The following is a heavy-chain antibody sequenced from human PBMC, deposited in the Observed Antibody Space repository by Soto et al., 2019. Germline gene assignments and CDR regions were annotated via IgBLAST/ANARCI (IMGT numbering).Heavy chain of an antibody. J-gene: IGHJ3*02. CDR3: ARFYMVRGVMGAFDI. Sequence: QVQLQESGPGLVKPSQTLSLTCTVSGGSISSGGYYWSWIRQHPGKGLEWIGYIYYIGSTYYNPSLKSRVSISVHTSKNQFSLKLSSVTAADTAVYYCARFYMVRGVMGAFDIWGQGTMVTVSS. D-gene: IGHD3-10*01. CDR1: GGSISSGGYY. CDR2: IYYIGST. V-gene: IGHV4-31*03.